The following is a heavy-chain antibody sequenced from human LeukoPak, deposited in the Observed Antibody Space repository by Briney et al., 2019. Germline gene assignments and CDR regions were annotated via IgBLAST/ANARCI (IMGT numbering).Heavy chain of an antibody. V-gene: IGHV3-30*18. D-gene: IGHD3-22*01. CDR1: GFTFSSYG. CDR3: AKATPGIYDSSGYSTTGFDY. J-gene: IGHJ4*02. CDR2: ISYDGSNK. Sequence: GGSLRLSCAASGFTFSSYGMHWVRQAPGKGLEWVAVISYDGSNKYYADSVKGRLTISRDNSKNTLYLQMNSLRAEDTAVYYCAKATPGIYDSSGYSTTGFDYWGQGTLVTVSS.